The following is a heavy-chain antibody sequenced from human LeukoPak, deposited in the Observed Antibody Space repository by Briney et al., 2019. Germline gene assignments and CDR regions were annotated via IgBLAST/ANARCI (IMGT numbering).Heavy chain of an antibody. CDR3: ARGQEYYYDSSAYSKFDY. Sequence: PGRSLSLSCAASGFPFNNYGMHWVRQAPGKGLEGVAAILYDGSNKYYADSVKGRFTISRDNSKNTLYLQMNSLRAEDTALYYCARGQEYYYDSSAYSKFDYWGQGTLVTVSS. J-gene: IGHJ4*02. V-gene: IGHV3-33*01. CDR2: ILYDGSNK. CDR1: GFPFNNYG. D-gene: IGHD3-22*01.